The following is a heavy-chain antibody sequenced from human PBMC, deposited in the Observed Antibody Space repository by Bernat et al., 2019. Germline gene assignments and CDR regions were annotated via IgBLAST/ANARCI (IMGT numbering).Heavy chain of an antibody. CDR1: GFSLTTGGMS. CDR2: IDWDDDK. J-gene: IGHJ4*02. Sequence: QVTLRESGPALVKPTQTLTLTCTFSGFSLTTGGMSVSWIRQPPGKALEWLTRIDWDDDKYYSTSLKPRLTISKDTSKNQVVLTMTNMDPVDTATYYCARHYGDYSIDYWGQGTPVTVSS. D-gene: IGHD4-17*01. CDR3: ARHYGDYSIDY. V-gene: IGHV2-70*15.